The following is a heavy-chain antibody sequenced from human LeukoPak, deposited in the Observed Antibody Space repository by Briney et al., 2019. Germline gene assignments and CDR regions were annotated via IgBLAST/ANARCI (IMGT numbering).Heavy chain of an antibody. Sequence: GASVKASCKASGYTFTGYYMHWVRQAPGQGLEWMGWINPNSGGTNYAQKFQGRVTMTRDTSISTAYMELSRLRSDDTAVYYCARDYDKWPPDAFDIWGQGTMVTVSS. CDR2: INPNSGGT. CDR3: ARDYDKWPPDAFDI. D-gene: IGHD3-22*01. J-gene: IGHJ3*02. CDR1: GYTFTGYY. V-gene: IGHV1-2*02.